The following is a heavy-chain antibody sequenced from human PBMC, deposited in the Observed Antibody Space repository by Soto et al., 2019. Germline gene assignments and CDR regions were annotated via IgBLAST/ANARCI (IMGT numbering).Heavy chain of an antibody. J-gene: IGHJ6*02. CDR3: AKGSQGTWYGMDV. D-gene: IGHD1-7*01. CDR1: GFTFSSYG. V-gene: IGHV3-30*18. CDR2: ISYDGSNK. Sequence: QPGGSLRLSCAASGFTFSSYGMHWVRQAPGKGLEWVAVISYDGSNKYYADSVKGRFTISRDNSKNTLYLQMNSLRAEDTAVYYCAKGSQGTWYGMDVWGQGTTVNVSS.